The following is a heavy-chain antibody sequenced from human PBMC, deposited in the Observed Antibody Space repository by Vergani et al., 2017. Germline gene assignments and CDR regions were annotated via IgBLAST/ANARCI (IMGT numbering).Heavy chain of an antibody. D-gene: IGHD5-24*01. Sequence: QVQLVESGGGVFQPGRSLRLSCAASGFTFSSYGMHWVRQAPGKGLEWVAVISYDGSNKYYADSVRGRFTISRDNSKNTLYLQMNSLRAEDTAVYYCAKARAGMATIRYYVDYWGQGTLVTVSS. J-gene: IGHJ4*02. V-gene: IGHV3-30*18. CDR3: AKARAGMATIRYYVDY. CDR1: GFTFSSYG. CDR2: ISYDGSNK.